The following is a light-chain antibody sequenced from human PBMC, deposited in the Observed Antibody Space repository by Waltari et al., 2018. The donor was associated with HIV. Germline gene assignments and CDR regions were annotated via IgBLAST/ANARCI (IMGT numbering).Light chain of an antibody. Sequence: QSALTQPRSLSGSPGPSVTISCIGPNTAIGGDDYVSWYQQRPGKAPKVIIFDVTKRPSGVPHRFSGSRSGNTASLTISGLQSEDEANYFCCSSGVFGTGTEVTV. V-gene: IGLV2-11*01. CDR3: CSSGV. J-gene: IGLJ1*01. CDR2: DVT. CDR1: NTAIGGDDY.